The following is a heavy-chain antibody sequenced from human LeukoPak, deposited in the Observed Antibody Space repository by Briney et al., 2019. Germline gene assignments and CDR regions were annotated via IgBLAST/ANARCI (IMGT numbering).Heavy chain of an antibody. CDR3: ARVFSGYYGMDV. CDR2: ARNKVNAYTT. J-gene: IGHJ6*02. Sequence: GGSLGLSCAASGFTFSDHFMDWVRPAAGKGLEWVGRARNKVNAYTTQYAASVKGRFTISRDDSKSSLYLQMDSLKTEDTAVYYCARVFSGYYGMDVWGQGTTVSVSS. D-gene: IGHD2/OR15-2a*01. CDR1: GFTFSDHF. V-gene: IGHV3-72*01.